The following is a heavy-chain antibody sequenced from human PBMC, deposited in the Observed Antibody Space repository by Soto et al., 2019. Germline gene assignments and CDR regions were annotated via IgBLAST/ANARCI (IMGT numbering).Heavy chain of an antibody. J-gene: IGHJ5*02. CDR1: GYSFTSYW. CDR2: IYPGDSDT. Sequence: GESLKISCKGSGYSFTSYWIGWVRQMPGKGLEWMGIIYPGDSDTRYSPSFQGQVTMSVDKSINTAYLHWNSLKASDSAMYYCARDAGRRFDPWGQGTLVTVSS. CDR3: ARDAGRRFDP. V-gene: IGHV5-51*01.